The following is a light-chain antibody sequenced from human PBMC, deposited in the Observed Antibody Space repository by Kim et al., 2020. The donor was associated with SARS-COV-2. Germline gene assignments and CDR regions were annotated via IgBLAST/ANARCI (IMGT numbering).Light chain of an antibody. J-gene: IGLJ3*02. V-gene: IGLV4-69*01. CDR1: SGHSSYA. CDR2: LNSDGSH. CDR3: QTWGTGFRV. Sequence: AAAKLTCTLSSGHSSYAIAWHQQQPEKGPRYLMKLNSDGSHNKGDGIPDRFSGSSSGTERYLTISSLQSEDEADYYCQTWGTGFRVFGGGTQLTVL.